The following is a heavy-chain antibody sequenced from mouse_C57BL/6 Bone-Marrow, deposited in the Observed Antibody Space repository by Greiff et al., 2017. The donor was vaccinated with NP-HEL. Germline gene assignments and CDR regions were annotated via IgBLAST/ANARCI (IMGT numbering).Heavy chain of an antibody. CDR3: ARRTYYGYDGAWFAY. CDR2: IYPGDGDT. D-gene: IGHD2-9*01. J-gene: IGHJ3*01. Sequence: VQLQQSGAELVKPGASVKISCKASGYAFSSYWMNWVKQRPGKGLEWIGQIYPGDGDTNYNGKFKGKATLTADKSSSTAYMQLSSLTSEDSAVYFCARRTYYGYDGAWFAYWGQGTLVTVSA. V-gene: IGHV1-80*01. CDR1: GYAFSSYW.